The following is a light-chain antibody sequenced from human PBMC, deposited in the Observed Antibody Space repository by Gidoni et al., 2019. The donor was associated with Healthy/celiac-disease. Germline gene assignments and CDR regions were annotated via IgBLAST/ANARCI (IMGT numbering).Light chain of an antibody. CDR2: DAA. CDR3: QQRSNWPIT. Sequence: EIVLTQSPATLSLSPGERATLSCRASQSVSSYLAWYQQKPGQAPRLLIYDAANRATGIPARVRGSGSGTDFTLTISSLEPEDFAVYYCQQRSNWPITFGQGTRLEIK. CDR1: QSVSSY. V-gene: IGKV3-11*01. J-gene: IGKJ5*01.